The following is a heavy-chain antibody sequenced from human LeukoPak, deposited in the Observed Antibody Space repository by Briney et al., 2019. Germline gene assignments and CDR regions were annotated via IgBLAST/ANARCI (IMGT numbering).Heavy chain of an antibody. CDR3: ARGYYGSGSHCCHMDV. D-gene: IGHD3-10*01. V-gene: IGHV4-34*01. CDR1: VGSFSGYY. CDR2: INHSGST. J-gene: IGHJ6*03. Sequence: PSETLSLTCAVYVGSFSGYYWSWIRHPPGKGLEWIGAINHSGSTNYYSSLKSRVTISVDTSKNQFSLKLSSVTAADTAVYYCARGYYGSGSHCCHMDVWGKGTTITVS.